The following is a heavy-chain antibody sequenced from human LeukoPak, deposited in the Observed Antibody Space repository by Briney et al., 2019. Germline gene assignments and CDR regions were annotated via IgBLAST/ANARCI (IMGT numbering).Heavy chain of an antibody. D-gene: IGHD6-13*01. V-gene: IGHV1-24*01. CDR3: ATDKLIAAAGPQPFDY. Sequence: ASVKVSCKVSGYTLTELSMHWVRQAPGKGLEWMGGFDPEDGETIYAQKFQGRVTMTEDTSTDTAYMELSSLRSEDTAVYYCATDKLIAAAGPQPFDYWGQGTLVTVSS. J-gene: IGHJ4*02. CDR1: GYTLTELS. CDR2: FDPEDGET.